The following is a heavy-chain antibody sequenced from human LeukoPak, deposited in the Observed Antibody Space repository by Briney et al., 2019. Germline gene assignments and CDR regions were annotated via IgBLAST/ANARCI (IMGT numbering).Heavy chain of an antibody. D-gene: IGHD5-12*01. V-gene: IGHV3-33*03. J-gene: IGHJ4*02. CDR1: GFTFSSFG. CDR2: IWYDGSEE. Sequence: GRSLRLSCAASGFTFSSFGMHWVRQAPGKGLEWVGVIWYDGSEEYYADSVKGRFTISRDSSKNTLYLQMNSLRAEDTAVYYCAGYSYAQGFDYWGQGTLVSIST. CDR3: AGYSYAQGFDY.